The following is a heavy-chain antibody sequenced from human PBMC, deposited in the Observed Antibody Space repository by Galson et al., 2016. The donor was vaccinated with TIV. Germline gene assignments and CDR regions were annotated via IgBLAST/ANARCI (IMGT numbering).Heavy chain of an antibody. D-gene: IGHD6-13*01. CDR1: GGSISGYR. CDR3: ARDSAGYSGWFFDL. V-gene: IGHV4-4*07. CDR2: IYTSGST. Sequence: TCTVSGGSISGYRWSWIRQPAGKGLEWIGRIYTSGSTNYSPSLKSRVTMSIDASKSQFSLRLSSVTAADTAVYYCARDSAGYSGWFFDLWGRGTLVTVSS. J-gene: IGHJ2*01.